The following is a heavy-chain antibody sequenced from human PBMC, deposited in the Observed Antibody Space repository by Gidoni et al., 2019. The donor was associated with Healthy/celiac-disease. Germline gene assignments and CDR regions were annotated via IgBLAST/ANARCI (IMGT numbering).Heavy chain of an antibody. CDR2: IWYDGSNK. J-gene: IGHJ4*02. V-gene: IGHV3-33*01. Sequence: QVQLVESGGGVVQPGRSLRLSCAASGFTFSSYGMHWVRQAPGKGLEWVAVIWYDGSNKYYADSGKGRFTISRDNSKNTLYLQMNSLRAEDTAVYYCARDLRATIDYWGQGTLVTVSS. CDR1: GFTFSSYG. D-gene: IGHD5-12*01. CDR3: ARDLRATIDY.